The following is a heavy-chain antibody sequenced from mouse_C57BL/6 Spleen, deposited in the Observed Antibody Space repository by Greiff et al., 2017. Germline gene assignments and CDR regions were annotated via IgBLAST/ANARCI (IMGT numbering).Heavy chain of an antibody. J-gene: IGHJ2*01. CDR1: GYSFTDYY. CDR3: ARTRSNWPLDY. D-gene: IGHD4-1*01. Sequence: VQLQQSGPELVKPGASVKISCKASGYSFTDYYMHWVKQSNGKGLEWIGVINPNYGTTSYNQKFKGKATLTVDQSSSTAYMQLHSLTAADSAVYYCARTRSNWPLDYWGQGTTLTVSS. CDR2: INPNYGTT. V-gene: IGHV1-39*01.